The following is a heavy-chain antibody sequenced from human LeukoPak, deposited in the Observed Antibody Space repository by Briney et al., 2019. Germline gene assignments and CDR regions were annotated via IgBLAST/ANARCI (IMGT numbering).Heavy chain of an antibody. CDR2: IDHSGST. Sequence: SETLSLTCAVYGGSFSGYYWSWSRQPPGKGLEWIGEIDHSGSTNYNPSLKSRVTISVDKSKNQFSLKLSSVAAADTAVYYCAWSIEVVVITPFDYWGQGTLVTVSS. V-gene: IGHV4-34*01. J-gene: IGHJ4*02. D-gene: IGHD3-22*01. CDR3: AWSIEVVVITPFDY. CDR1: GGSFSGYY.